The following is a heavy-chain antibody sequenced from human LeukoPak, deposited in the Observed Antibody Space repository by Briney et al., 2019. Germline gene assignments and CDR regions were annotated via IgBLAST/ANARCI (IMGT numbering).Heavy chain of an antibody. J-gene: IGHJ5*02. CDR2: IYPGDSDA. V-gene: IGHV5-51*01. D-gene: IGHD2-2*01. Sequence: GESLKISCKGSGYSFTNYWIGWVRQMPGKGLGWMGSIYPGDSDARYSPSFKGQVTISADKSIITAYLQWSSLKASDTAMYYCVRLGYCNRRSCPAGATNWFDPWGQGTLVTVSS. CDR3: VRLGYCNRRSCPAGATNWFDP. CDR1: GYSFTNYW.